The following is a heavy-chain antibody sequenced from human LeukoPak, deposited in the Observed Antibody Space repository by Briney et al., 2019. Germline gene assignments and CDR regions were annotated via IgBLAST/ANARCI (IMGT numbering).Heavy chain of an antibody. Sequence: SGTLSLTCTVSGGSIYRNGYYWTWIRQHPGKGLEWIGYIYYSGSTYYNPSLKSRVSMSEDTSKNQFFLHLSSVTAADTAVYYCASAAGNWFDPWGPGTLVTVSS. CDR1: GGSIYRNGYY. D-gene: IGHD3-10*01. V-gene: IGHV4-31*03. J-gene: IGHJ5*02. CDR2: IYYSGST. CDR3: ASAAGNWFDP.